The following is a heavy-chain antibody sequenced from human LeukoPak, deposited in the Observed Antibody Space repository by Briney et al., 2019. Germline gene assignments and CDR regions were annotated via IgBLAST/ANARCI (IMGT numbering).Heavy chain of an antibody. V-gene: IGHV3-23*01. D-gene: IGHD3-22*01. CDR1: GFTFSSYA. Sequence: GGSLRLSCAASGFTFSSYAMSWVRQAPGKGLEWVSAISGSGGSTYYADSVKGRFTISRDNSKNTLYLQMNSLRAEDTAVYYCAIRRPGYSYDSSGSSAPDFDYWGQGTLVTVSP. J-gene: IGHJ4*02. CDR3: AIRRPGYSYDSSGSSAPDFDY. CDR2: ISGSGGST.